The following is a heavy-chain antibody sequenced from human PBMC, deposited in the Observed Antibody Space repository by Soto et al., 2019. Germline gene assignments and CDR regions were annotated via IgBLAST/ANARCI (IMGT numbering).Heavy chain of an antibody. Sequence: EVQLVESGGGLVQPGGSPRLSCAASGFTFGNYWMYWVRQAPGKGLVWVSRINSDGSVSSYADSVKGRLTISRDNVKNTLYLQMDSLRVEDTAVYYCARGDCVGGTCYSLAGSFYYYMDVWGKGTTVTVFS. CDR2: INSDGSVS. V-gene: IGHV3-74*01. D-gene: IGHD2-15*01. CDR1: GFTFGNYW. J-gene: IGHJ6*03. CDR3: ARGDCVGGTCYSLAGSFYYYMDV.